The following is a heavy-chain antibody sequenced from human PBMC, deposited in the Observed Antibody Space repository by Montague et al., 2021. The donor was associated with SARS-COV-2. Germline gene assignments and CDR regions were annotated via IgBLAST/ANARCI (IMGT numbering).Heavy chain of an antibody. V-gene: IGHV3-21*01. Sequence: SRRLSCAASGFTFSSYSMNWVRQAPGKGLEWVSSISSSSSYIYYADSVKGRFTISRDNAKNSLYLQMNSLRAEDTAVYYCARQNSFLYWFDPWGQGTLVTVSS. CDR1: GFTFSSYS. J-gene: IGHJ5*02. D-gene: IGHD1/OR15-1a*01. CDR3: ARQNSFLYWFDP. CDR2: ISSSSSYI.